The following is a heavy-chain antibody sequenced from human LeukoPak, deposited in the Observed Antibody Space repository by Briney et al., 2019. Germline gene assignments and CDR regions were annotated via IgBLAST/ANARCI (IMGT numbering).Heavy chain of an antibody. J-gene: IGHJ3*02. CDR2: INHSGGT. CDR3: ATPNDAFNI. V-gene: IGHV4-34*01. Sequence: PSETLSLTCAVYGGSFSSYYWNWIRQPPGKGLEWIGEINHSGGTNYNLSLRSRVTISIDTSKNQFSQKLTSVTAADTAVYYCATPNDAFNIWGQGTMVTVSS. CDR1: GGSFSSYY.